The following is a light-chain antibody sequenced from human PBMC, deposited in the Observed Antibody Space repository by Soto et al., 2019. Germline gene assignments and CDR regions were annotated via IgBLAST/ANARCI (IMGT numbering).Light chain of an antibody. CDR2: DAS. Sequence: DIQMTQSPSTLSASVGDRVTITCRASQSISSWLAWYQQKPGNAPQLLIYDASSLESCVTSRFSGSGSGTEFTLTISSLQPDDFATYYCQQYNSYSWTFGQGTKVEIK. CDR1: QSISSW. CDR3: QQYNSYSWT. V-gene: IGKV1-5*01. J-gene: IGKJ1*01.